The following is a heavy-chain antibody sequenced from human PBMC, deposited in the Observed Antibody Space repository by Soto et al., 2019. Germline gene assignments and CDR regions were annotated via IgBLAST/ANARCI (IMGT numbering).Heavy chain of an antibody. CDR2: VYYTGST. J-gene: IGHJ3*02. D-gene: IGHD3-22*01. CDR1: GASISSSY. V-gene: IGHV4-59*01. Sequence: SETLSLTCTVSGASISSSYWIWIRQSPEKGLEWIGYVYYTGSTNYNPSLKSRVTISLDTSRNQFSLKLNSVTAADTAVYFCARGYYETGSGHSNPFDIWGQGTMVTVSS. CDR3: ARGYYETGSGHSNPFDI.